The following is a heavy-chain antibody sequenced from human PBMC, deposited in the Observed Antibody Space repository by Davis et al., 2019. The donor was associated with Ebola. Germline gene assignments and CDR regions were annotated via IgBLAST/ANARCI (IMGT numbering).Heavy chain of an antibody. J-gene: IGHJ6*02. CDR1: GDSVSSGG. CDR2: TYYSSKWFN. Sequence: PSETLSLTCAISGDSVSSGGWNWIRQSPSRGLEWLGRTYYSSKWFNDYAVSVKSRITINPDTSKNQFSLQLSSVTPEDTAVYYCVRGWGRTGMGVWGQGTTVTVSS. CDR3: VRGWGRTGMGV. V-gene: IGHV6-1*01. D-gene: IGHD1-26*01.